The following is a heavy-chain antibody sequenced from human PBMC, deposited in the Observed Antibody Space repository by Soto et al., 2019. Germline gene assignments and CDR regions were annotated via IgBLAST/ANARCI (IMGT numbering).Heavy chain of an antibody. CDR2: IYWDHDK. Sequence: QITLKESGPTLVKPTQTLTLTCTFSGFSLTTRGVGVGWIRQPPGKALECLALIYWDHDKRYSTSLPSRLSITKDTSKNQVVLTMTNTDPVDTATYYCAHIPNYYQYDWFDPWGQGTMVSVSS. V-gene: IGHV2-5*02. J-gene: IGHJ5*02. D-gene: IGHD3-16*01. CDR3: AHIPNYYQYDWFDP. CDR1: GFSLTTRGVG.